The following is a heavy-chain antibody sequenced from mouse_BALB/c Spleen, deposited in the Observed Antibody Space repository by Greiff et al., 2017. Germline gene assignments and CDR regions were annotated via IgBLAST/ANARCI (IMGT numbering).Heavy chain of an antibody. CDR1: GFTFSSYG. D-gene: IGHD2-4*01. Sequence: VQLQQSGGDLVKPGGSLKLSCAASGFTFSSYGMSWVRQTPDKRLEWVATISSGGSYTYYPDSVKGRFTISRDNAKNTLYLQMSSLKSEDTAMYYCASPIYYDYDYYAMDYWGQGTSVTVSS. J-gene: IGHJ4*01. CDR2: ISSGGSYT. V-gene: IGHV5-6*01. CDR3: ASPIYYDYDYYAMDY.